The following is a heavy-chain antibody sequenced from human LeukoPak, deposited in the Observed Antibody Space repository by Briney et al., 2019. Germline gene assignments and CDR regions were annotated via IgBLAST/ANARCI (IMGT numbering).Heavy chain of an antibody. CDR1: GYTFSDNY. J-gene: IGHJ5*02. Sequence: ASVKVSCKASGYTFSDNYIHWVRQAPGQGLEWMGRINPNSGGTNYAQKFQGRVTMTTDTSISTAYMELNRLTSDDTAVYYCAREPMVRDFNWFDPWGQGTLVTVSS. V-gene: IGHV1-2*06. CDR3: AREPMVRDFNWFDP. CDR2: INPNSGGT. D-gene: IGHD3-10*01.